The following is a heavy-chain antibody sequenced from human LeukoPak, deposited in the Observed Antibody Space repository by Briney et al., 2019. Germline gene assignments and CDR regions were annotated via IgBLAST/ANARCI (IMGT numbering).Heavy chain of an antibody. CDR2: IYYSGTT. CDR3: AREMYIAAAQYGY. J-gene: IGHJ4*02. D-gene: IGHD6-13*01. V-gene: IGHV4-30-4*02. CDR1: GGSLSSGDTY. Sequence: SETLSLTCTVSGGSLSSGDTYWGWLRQPPGTGREWLGYIYYSGTTYYNPSLKSRVTISIDKSKNQFSLKLSCVTAADTAVYYCAREMYIAAAQYGYWGQGALVTVSS.